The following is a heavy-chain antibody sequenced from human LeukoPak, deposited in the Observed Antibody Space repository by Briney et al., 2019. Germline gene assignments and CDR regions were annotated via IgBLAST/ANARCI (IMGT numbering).Heavy chain of an antibody. D-gene: IGHD3-10*01. Sequence: PGGSLRLSCAASGFTFSNAWMSWVRQAPGKGLEWVSVIYSGGSTYYADSVKGRFTISRDNSKNTLYLQMNSLRAEDTAVYYCARALYYYGSGSYAFFDYWGQGTLVTVSS. CDR2: IYSGGST. CDR3: ARALYYYGSGSYAFFDY. V-gene: IGHV3-66*02. J-gene: IGHJ4*02. CDR1: GFTFSNAW.